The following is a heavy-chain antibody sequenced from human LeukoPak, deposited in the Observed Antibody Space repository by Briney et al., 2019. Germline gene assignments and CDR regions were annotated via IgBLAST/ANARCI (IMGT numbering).Heavy chain of an antibody. Sequence: PSETLSPTCAVYGGSFSGYYWSWIRRPPGKGLEWIGEINHSGSTNYNPSLKSRVTISVDTSKNQFSLKLSSVTAADTAVYYCARDGRGRCSSTSCYYGPWGQGTLVTVSS. CDR2: INHSGST. D-gene: IGHD2-2*01. CDR1: GGSFSGYY. V-gene: IGHV4-34*01. J-gene: IGHJ5*02. CDR3: ARDGRGRCSSTSCYYGP.